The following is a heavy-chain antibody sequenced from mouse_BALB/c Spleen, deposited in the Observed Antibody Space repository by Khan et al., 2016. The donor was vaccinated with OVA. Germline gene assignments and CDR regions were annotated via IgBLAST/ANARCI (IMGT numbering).Heavy chain of an antibody. D-gene: IGHD2-14*01. CDR2: IYPGDGDT. Sequence: QVQLQQSGAELVRPGSSVKISCKASGYAFSNYWMNWVKQRPGQGLEWIGQIYPGDGDTSFNGKFRGKATLTADKSSSTAYMQLSSLTSEDSAIYFCARRGYDYFAYWGQGTLVTVSA. V-gene: IGHV1-80*01. J-gene: IGHJ3*01. CDR1: GYAFSNYW. CDR3: ARRGYDYFAY.